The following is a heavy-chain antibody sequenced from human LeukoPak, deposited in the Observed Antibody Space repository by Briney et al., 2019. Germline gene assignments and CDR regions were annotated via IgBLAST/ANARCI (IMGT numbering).Heavy chain of an antibody. D-gene: IGHD5-18*01. J-gene: IGHJ4*02. CDR2: IYYSGST. V-gene: IGHV4-31*03. CDR3: ARSKRGYGYGYFDY. CDR1: GGSISSGGYY. Sequence: SSETLSLTCTVSGGSISSGGYYWSWIRQHPGKGLEWIGYIYYSGSTYYNPSLKSRVTISVDTSKNQFSLKLSSVTAADTAVYYCARSKRGYGYGYFDYWGQGTLVTVSS.